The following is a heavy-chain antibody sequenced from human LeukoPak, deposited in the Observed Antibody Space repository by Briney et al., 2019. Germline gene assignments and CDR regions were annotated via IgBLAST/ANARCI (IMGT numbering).Heavy chain of an antibody. D-gene: IGHD6-13*01. Sequence: SETLSLTCNVSGGSFISGIYYWGWVRQPPGKGLEWIASIYDRGSTYYNQSLKSRVTISVDTSKKQFSLKVTSVTAADTAVYYCARLLPIAAAGGHYFDYWGQGTLVTVSS. J-gene: IGHJ4*02. V-gene: IGHV4-39*01. CDR2: IYDRGST. CDR3: ARLLPIAAAGGHYFDY. CDR1: GGSFISGIYY.